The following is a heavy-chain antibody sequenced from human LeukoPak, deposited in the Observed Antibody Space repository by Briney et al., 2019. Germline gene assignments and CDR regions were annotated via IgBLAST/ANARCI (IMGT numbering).Heavy chain of an antibody. D-gene: IGHD5-12*01. V-gene: IGHV3-23*01. J-gene: IGHJ3*02. CDR2: ISGSGGST. CDR3: AREGYSGYGFAFDI. CDR1: GFTFSSYA. Sequence: GGSLRLSCAASGFTFSSYAMSWVRQAPGKGLELVSAISGSGGSTYYADSVKGRFTISRDNAKNSLYLQMNSLRAEDTAVYYCAREGYSGYGFAFDIWGQGTMVTVSS.